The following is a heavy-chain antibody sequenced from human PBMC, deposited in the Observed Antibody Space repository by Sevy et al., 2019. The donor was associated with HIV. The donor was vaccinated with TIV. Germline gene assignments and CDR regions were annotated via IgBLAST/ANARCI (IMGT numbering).Heavy chain of an antibody. J-gene: IGHJ4*02. V-gene: IGHV4-59*01. CDR3: AGVSGITGTNCDY. Sequence: SETLSLTCIVSGGSISSYYWSWVRQPPGKGLEWIGYIYYSGSTNYNPSLKSRVTISVDTSKNQFSLKLGSGTAADTAVYYCAGVSGITGTNCDYWGQGTLVTVSS. CDR1: GGSISSYY. D-gene: IGHD1-7*01. CDR2: IYYSGST.